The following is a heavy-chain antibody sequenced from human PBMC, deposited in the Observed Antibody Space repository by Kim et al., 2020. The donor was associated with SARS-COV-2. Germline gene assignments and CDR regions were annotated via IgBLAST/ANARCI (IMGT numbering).Heavy chain of an antibody. J-gene: IGHJ6*02. V-gene: IGHV3-49*02. CDR3: ARPNRPHYYYYGMDV. D-gene: IGHD6-6*01. Sequence: AASVKGRFTILRDDSKSIAYLHMNSLKTEDIAVYYCARPNRPHYYYYGMDVWGQGTTVTVSS.